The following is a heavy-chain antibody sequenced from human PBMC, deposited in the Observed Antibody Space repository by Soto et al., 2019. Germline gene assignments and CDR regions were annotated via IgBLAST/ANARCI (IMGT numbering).Heavy chain of an antibody. J-gene: IGHJ4*02. V-gene: IGHV3-23*01. CDR1: GFTFSSYA. CDR3: AKDSSGYSSGWYDPSPRDY. Sequence: GGSLRLSCAPSGFTFSSYAMSWVRQAPGKGLEWVSAISGSGGSTYYADSVKGRFTISRDNSKNTLYLQMNSLRAEDTAVYYCAKDSSGYSSGWYDPSPRDYWGQGTLVTVSS. D-gene: IGHD6-19*01. CDR2: ISGSGGST.